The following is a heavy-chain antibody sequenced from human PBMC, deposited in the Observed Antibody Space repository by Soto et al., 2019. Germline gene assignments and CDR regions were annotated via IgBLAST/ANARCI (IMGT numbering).Heavy chain of an antibody. CDR2: TYTGGNT. Sequence: EVQLVETEGGLIQPGGSLSLSCAASGFSINSKYMTWVRQAPGKGLEWVSLTYTGGNTLYADSVKGRFTVARDMSTNTLFLQMDSLRGDDTAIYYCAREGYPYGLDSWGQGSLVAVSS. J-gene: IGHJ4*02. CDR1: GFSINSKY. D-gene: IGHD4-17*01. CDR3: AREGYPYGLDS. V-gene: IGHV3-53*02.